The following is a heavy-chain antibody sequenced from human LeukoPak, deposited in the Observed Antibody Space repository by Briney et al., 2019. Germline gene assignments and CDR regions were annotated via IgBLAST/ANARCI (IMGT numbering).Heavy chain of an antibody. Sequence: GGSLRLSCTASGFTFDDYAMHWVRQAPGKGLEWVSGISWNSGSIGYADSVKGRFTISRDNSKNTLYLQMNSLRAEDTAVYYCARDEIVVVITFSAFDIWGQGTMVTVSS. V-gene: IGHV3-9*01. CDR3: ARDEIVVVITFSAFDI. D-gene: IGHD3-22*01. CDR1: GFTFDDYA. CDR2: ISWNSGSI. J-gene: IGHJ3*02.